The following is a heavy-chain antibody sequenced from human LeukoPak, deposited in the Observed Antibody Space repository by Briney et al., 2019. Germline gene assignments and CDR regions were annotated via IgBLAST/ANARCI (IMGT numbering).Heavy chain of an antibody. CDR2: MNPNSGNT. D-gene: IGHD2-2*01. Sequence: GASVKVSCKASGYTFTSYDINWVRQATGQGLEWMGWMNPNSGNTGYAQKFQGRVTMTRNTSISTAYMELSSLRSEDTAVYYCAIVPAAIRYYYMDVWGKGTTVTVSS. J-gene: IGHJ6*03. V-gene: IGHV1-8*01. CDR1: GYTFTSYD. CDR3: AIVPAAIRYYYMDV.